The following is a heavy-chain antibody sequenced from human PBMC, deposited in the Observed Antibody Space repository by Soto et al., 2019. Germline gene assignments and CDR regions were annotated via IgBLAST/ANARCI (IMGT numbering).Heavy chain of an antibody. CDR2: ISSSGSTI. CDR3: ARDGVAYGMDV. CDR1: GFTFSSYE. Sequence: GGSLRLSCAASGFTFSSYEMNWVRQAPGKGLEWVSYISSSGSTIYYADSVKGRFTISRDNAKNSLYLQMNSLRAEGTAVYYCARDGVAYGMDVWGQGTTVTVSS. J-gene: IGHJ6*02. D-gene: IGHD5-12*01. V-gene: IGHV3-48*03.